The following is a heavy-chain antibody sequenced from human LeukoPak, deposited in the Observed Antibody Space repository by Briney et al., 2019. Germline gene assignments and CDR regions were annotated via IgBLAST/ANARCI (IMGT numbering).Heavy chain of an antibody. V-gene: IGHV3-30*04. CDR2: ISYDGSNK. J-gene: IGHJ4*02. Sequence: RRSLRLSCAASGFTFSSYAMHWVRQAPGKGLEWVAVISYDGSNKYYADSVKGRFTISRDNSKNTLYLQMNSLRAEDTAVYYCARVESIVGAAFDYWGQGTLVTVSS. CDR3: ARVESIVGAAFDY. D-gene: IGHD1-26*01. CDR1: GFTFSSYA.